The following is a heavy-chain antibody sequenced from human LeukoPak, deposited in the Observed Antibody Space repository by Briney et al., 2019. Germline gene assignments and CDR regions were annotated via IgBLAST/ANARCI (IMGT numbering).Heavy chain of an antibody. Sequence: ASVKVSCKASGYPFTAYYLHWVRQAPGQGLEWMGWINPSSGGTNYAQNFQGRVTLTSDTSITTAYMELSSLTSADTAVYYCAGEKQLIYDVGFDPWGQGTLVTVSS. CDR2: INPSSGGT. V-gene: IGHV1-2*02. J-gene: IGHJ5*02. CDR1: GYPFTAYY. CDR3: AGEKQLIYDVGFDP. D-gene: IGHD2-2*02.